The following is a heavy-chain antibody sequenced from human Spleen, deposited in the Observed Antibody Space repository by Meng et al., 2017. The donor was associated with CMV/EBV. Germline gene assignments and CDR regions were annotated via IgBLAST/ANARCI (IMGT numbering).Heavy chain of an antibody. CDR3: ARSRTGVFGYFDL. CDR2: INPNTGDT. V-gene: IGHV1-2*06. J-gene: IGHJ2*01. D-gene: IGHD7-27*01. CDR1: GYTFTDYY. Sequence: KSSGYTFTDYYIPWVRQAPGKGLEWMGRINPNTGDTNYAPKFQGRVTMTRDTSIRTAYMELRRLRSDDTAVYYCARSRTGVFGYFDLWGRGTLVTVSS.